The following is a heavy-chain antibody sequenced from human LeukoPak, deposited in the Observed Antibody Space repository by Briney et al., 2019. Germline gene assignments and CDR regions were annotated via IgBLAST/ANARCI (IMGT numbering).Heavy chain of an antibody. V-gene: IGHV4-39*01. Sequence: SQTLSLTCTVSGGSISSGGYYWGWIRQPPGKGLEWIASIYYRGGTYDNPSLKSRVTISLDTSKNQFSLKLSSVTAADTAVYYCARLPIMVGAPRHFQDWGQGTLVIVSS. CDR3: ARLPIMVGAPRHFQD. J-gene: IGHJ1*01. CDR1: GGSISSGGYY. CDR2: IYYRGGT. D-gene: IGHD1-26*01.